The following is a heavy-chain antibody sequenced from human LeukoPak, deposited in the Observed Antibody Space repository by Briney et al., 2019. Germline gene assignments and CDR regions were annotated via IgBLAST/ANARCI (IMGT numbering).Heavy chain of an antibody. CDR2: INAGNGNT. V-gene: IGHV1-3*01. D-gene: IGHD2-2*01. Sequence: GASVKVSCKASGYTFTSYAMHWVRQAPGQRLEWMGWINAGNGNTKYSQKFQGRVTITRDTSASTAYMELSSLRSEDTAVYYCARALGYCSSTSCFRFDPWGQGTLVTVSS. CDR1: GYTFTSYA. CDR3: ARALGYCSSTSCFRFDP. J-gene: IGHJ5*02.